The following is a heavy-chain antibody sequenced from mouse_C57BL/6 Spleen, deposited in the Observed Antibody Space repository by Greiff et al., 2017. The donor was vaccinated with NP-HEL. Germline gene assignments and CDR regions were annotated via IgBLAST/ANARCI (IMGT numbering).Heavy chain of an antibody. J-gene: IGHJ4*01. CDR3: ARKVYGNYGYAMDY. Sequence: VQLQQPGAELVRPGSSVKLSCKASGYTFTSYWMHWVKQRPIQGLEWIGNIDPSDSETHYNQKFKDKATLTVDKSSSTAYMQLSSLTSEDSAVYYCARKVYGNYGYAMDYWGQGTSVTVSS. CDR1: GYTFTSYW. D-gene: IGHD2-1*01. CDR2: IDPSDSET. V-gene: IGHV1-52*01.